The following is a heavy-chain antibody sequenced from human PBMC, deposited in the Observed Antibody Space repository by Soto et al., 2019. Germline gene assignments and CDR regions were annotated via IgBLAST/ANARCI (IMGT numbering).Heavy chain of an antibody. J-gene: IGHJ5*02. Sequence: PGGSLRLSCAASGFTFSSYSMNWVRQAPGKGLEWVSYISSSSSTIYYADSVKGRFTISRDNAKNSLYLQMNSLRDEDTAVYYCARDGTYYDFWSGHYGLPGGVNWFDPWGQGTLVTVSS. CDR3: ARDGTYYDFWSGHYGLPGGVNWFDP. D-gene: IGHD3-3*01. V-gene: IGHV3-48*02. CDR2: ISSSSSTI. CDR1: GFTFSSYS.